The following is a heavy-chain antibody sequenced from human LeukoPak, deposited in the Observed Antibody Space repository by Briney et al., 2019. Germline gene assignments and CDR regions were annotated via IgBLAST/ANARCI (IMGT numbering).Heavy chain of an antibody. V-gene: IGHV4-39*01. J-gene: IGHJ4*01. CDR1: GGSISMTTYY. Sequence: SETLSLTCSVSGGSISMTTYYWGWIRQPPGKGLEWIGSIYYSGTTYSNSSLNTRVTISVDTSKNQVSLSLNSVTAADTAVYYCARHFKHDYVDLWGQGTLVTVSS. CDR3: ARHFKHDYVDL. CDR2: IYYSGTT.